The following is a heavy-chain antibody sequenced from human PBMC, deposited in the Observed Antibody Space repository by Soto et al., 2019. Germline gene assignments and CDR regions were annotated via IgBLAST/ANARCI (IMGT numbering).Heavy chain of an antibody. CDR2: ISAYNGNT. CDR3: AREGSTYGSTFDY. J-gene: IGHJ4*02. CDR1: GYTFTNFG. D-gene: IGHD3-10*01. V-gene: IGHV1-18*01. Sequence: ASVKVSCKASGYTFTNFGSSWVRQAPGQGLEWMGWISAYNGNTKYSQKFQGRVTVTTDTSASTVYMELSSLRSEDTAVYYCAREGSTYGSTFDYWGQGTLVTVSS.